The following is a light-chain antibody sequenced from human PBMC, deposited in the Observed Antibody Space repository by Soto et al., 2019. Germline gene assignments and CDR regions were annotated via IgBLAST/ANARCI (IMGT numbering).Light chain of an antibody. Sequence: DIQMTQSPSTLSASVGDRVTITCRASQSISSWLAWYQQKPGKAPKLLIYDASSLESGVPSRFRGSRSGTEFTLTISSLQPDDFATYYCQQYNSYSPTFGQGPKVEIK. CDR3: QQYNSYSPT. CDR2: DAS. J-gene: IGKJ1*01. V-gene: IGKV1-5*01. CDR1: QSISSW.